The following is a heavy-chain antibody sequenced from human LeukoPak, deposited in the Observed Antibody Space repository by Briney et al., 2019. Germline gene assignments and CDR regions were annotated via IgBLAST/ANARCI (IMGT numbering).Heavy chain of an antibody. Sequence: GGSLRLSCAASGFTFTNYVMTWVRQAPGKGLEWISTISVSGATTYCADSVQGRFTISRDNSKNTLSLRMNNLRAEDSAIYYCTSRKEYSTSSVYYWGQGTLVTVSS. D-gene: IGHD6-6*01. CDR3: TSRKEYSTSSVYY. CDR1: GFTFTNYV. V-gene: IGHV3-23*01. J-gene: IGHJ4*02. CDR2: ISVSGATT.